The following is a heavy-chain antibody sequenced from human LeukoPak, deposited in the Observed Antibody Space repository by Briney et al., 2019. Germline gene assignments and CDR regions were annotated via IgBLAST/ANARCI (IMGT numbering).Heavy chain of an antibody. J-gene: IGHJ6*03. CDR2: IIPIFGTA. CDR1: GGTFSSYA. Sequence: SVKVSCKASGGTFSSYAISWVRQAPGQGLEWMGGIIPIFGTANYAQKFQGRVTITADESTSTAYMELSSLRSEDTAVYYCAREAGGAARPPAGYYYYYMDVWGKGTTVIVS. CDR3: AREAGGAARPPAGYYYYYMDV. V-gene: IGHV1-69*01. D-gene: IGHD6-6*01.